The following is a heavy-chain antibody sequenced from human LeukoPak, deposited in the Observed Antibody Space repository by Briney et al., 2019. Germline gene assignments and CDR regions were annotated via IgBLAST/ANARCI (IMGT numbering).Heavy chain of an antibody. Sequence: ASVKVSCKASGYTFTSYYMHWVRQAPGQGLEWMGIINPSGGSTSYAQKFQGRVTMTRDTSTSTVYMELSRLRSDDTAVYYCARDRSLGYCSSTSCSHNDYWGQGTLVTVSS. CDR3: ARDRSLGYCSSTSCSHNDY. CDR1: GYTFTSYY. D-gene: IGHD2-2*01. J-gene: IGHJ4*02. CDR2: INPSGGST. V-gene: IGHV1-46*01.